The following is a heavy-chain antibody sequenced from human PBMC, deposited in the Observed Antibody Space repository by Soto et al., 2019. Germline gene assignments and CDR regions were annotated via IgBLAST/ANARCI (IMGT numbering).Heavy chain of an antibody. J-gene: IGHJ4*02. V-gene: IGHV5-51*01. CDR2: IYPGDSHT. CDR1: GYDFSSYW. CDR3: ARRPTLNYYDTSGSFDY. Sequence: PGESLKISCKGSGYDFSSYWIAWVRQMPGKGLECMGLIYPGDSHTTYSPSFQGQVTISADKSISTAYLQWSSLRASDTAKYYCARRPTLNYYDTSGSFDYWGQGIQVTVSS. D-gene: IGHD3-22*01.